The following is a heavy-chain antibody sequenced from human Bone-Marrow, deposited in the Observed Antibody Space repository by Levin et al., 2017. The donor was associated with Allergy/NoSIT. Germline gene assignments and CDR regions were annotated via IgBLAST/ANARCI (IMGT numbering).Heavy chain of an antibody. V-gene: IGHV1-69*06. CDR3: ARERSGGSLFDI. Sequence: KSGGSLRLSCKASGGSFNTYFMTWVRQAPGQGLEWMGGILPIFGTTKIAQNFQGRVTITADKSTGTAYMELSSLRYEDTAVYYCARERSGGSLFDIWGQGTMVNVSS. CDR1: GGSFNTYF. CDR2: ILPIFGTT. D-gene: IGHD1-26*01. J-gene: IGHJ3*02.